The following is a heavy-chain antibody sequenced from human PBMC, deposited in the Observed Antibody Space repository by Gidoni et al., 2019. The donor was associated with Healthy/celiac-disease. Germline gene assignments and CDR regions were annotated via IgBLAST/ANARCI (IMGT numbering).Heavy chain of an antibody. Sequence: QFQLVQSGAAVMKPGSSVKVPCKASGGTFSSYAISWVRQAPGQGLEWMGRIIPIIGIANYAQKIQGRVTITADKSTSTAYMELSSLRSEDTAVYYCARVLIGGGDPPYYYGMDVWGQGTTVTVSS. D-gene: IGHD4-17*01. CDR3: ARVLIGGGDPPYYYGMDV. V-gene: IGHV1-69*04. CDR2: IIPIIGIA. CDR1: GGTFSSYA. J-gene: IGHJ6*02.